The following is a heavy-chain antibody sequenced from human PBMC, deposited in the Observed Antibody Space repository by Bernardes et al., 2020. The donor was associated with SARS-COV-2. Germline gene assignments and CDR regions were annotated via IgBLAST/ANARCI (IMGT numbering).Heavy chain of an antibody. CDR3: AHVAGWLRNYYYYYGMDV. Sequence: SGPTLVKPTQTLTLTCTFSGFSLSTSGVGVGWIRQPPGKALEWLALIYWNDDKRYSPSLKSRLTITKDTSKNQVVLTMTNMDPVDTATYYCAHVAGWLRNYYYYYGMDVWGQGTTVTVSS. CDR1: GFSLSTSGVG. CDR2: IYWNDDK. D-gene: IGHD5-12*01. J-gene: IGHJ6*02. V-gene: IGHV2-5*01.